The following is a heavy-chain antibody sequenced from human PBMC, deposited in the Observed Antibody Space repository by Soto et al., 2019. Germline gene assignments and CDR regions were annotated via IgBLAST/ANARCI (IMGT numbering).Heavy chain of an antibody. V-gene: IGHV3-15*01. CDR3: TASVRGGSRYLPYGMDV. D-gene: IGHD2-15*01. Sequence: GSLRLSCAASGFTFSNAWMSWVRQAPGKGLEWVGRIKSKTDGGTTDYAAPVKGRFTISRDDSKNTLYLQMNSLKTEDTAVYYCTASVRGGSRYLPYGMDVWGQGTTVTVSS. J-gene: IGHJ6*02. CDR1: GFTFSNAW. CDR2: IKSKTDGGTT.